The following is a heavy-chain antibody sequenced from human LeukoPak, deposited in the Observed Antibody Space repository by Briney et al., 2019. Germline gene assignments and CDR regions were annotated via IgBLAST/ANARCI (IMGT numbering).Heavy chain of an antibody. CDR3: ARPYSTNWYNQYYFDC. Sequence: GGSLRLSCAACGFTFSSYWMSWVRQAPGKGLEWVANIKQDGSEKYYVDSVKGRFTVSRDNAKNSLFLQMNSLGAEDTAVYYCARPYSTNWYNQYYFDCWGQGTLVTVSS. CDR1: GFTFSSYW. D-gene: IGHD6-13*01. V-gene: IGHV3-7*01. CDR2: IKQDGSEK. J-gene: IGHJ4*02.